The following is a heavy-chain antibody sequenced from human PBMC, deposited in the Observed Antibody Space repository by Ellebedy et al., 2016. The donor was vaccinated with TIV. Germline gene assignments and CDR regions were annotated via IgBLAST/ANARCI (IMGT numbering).Heavy chain of an antibody. CDR3: ASAARAAGSFDY. J-gene: IGHJ4*02. CDR1: GYTFTSYG. Sequence: ASVKVSXKASGYTFTSYGISWVRQAPGQGLEWMGWINPNSGGTNYAQKFQGRVTMTRDTSISTAYMELSRLRSDDTAVYYCASAARAAGSFDYWGQGTLVTVSS. CDR2: INPNSGGT. D-gene: IGHD1-26*01. V-gene: IGHV1-2*02.